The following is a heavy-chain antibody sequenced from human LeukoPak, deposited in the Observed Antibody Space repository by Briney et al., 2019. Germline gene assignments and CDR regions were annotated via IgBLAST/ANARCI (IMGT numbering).Heavy chain of an antibody. CDR3: AADLSPIYYDSIHNWFDP. Sequence: GASVKVSCKASGYTFTSYYMHWVRQAPGQGLEWMGIINPSGGSTSYAQKFQGRVTMTRDTSTSTAYMELSSLRSEDTAVYYCAADLSPIYYDSIHNWFDPWGQGTLVTVSS. CDR2: INPSGGST. J-gene: IGHJ5*02. V-gene: IGHV1-46*01. D-gene: IGHD3-22*01. CDR1: GYTFTSYY.